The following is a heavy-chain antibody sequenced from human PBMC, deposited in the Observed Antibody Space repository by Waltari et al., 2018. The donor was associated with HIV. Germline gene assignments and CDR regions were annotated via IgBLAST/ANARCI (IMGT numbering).Heavy chain of an antibody. CDR1: GGSISSSVYY. Sequence: QLQLQESGPGLVKPSETLSLTCTVSGGSISSSVYYWGLIRQPPGKGLEWLGSIYYSGGTYYNSSLKSRVTISVDTSKNQFSLRLTSATAADTAAYYCARLGHLLRGRSSDYRYGMDVWGQGTTVTVSS. D-gene: IGHD4-4*01. CDR3: ARLGHLLRGRSSDYRYGMDV. CDR2: IYYSGGT. V-gene: IGHV4-39*01. J-gene: IGHJ6*02.